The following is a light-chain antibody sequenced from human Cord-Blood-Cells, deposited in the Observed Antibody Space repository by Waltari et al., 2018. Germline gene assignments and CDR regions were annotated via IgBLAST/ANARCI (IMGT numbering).Light chain of an antibody. CDR2: DVS. V-gene: IGLV2-14*01. J-gene: IGLJ2*01. CDR3: SSYTSSSTL. Sequence: QSALTQPASVSGSHGQSITISCTGTSRDVGGYNYVSWYQQHPGKAPNLMIYDVSKRPSGVSNRFAGSKSGNTASLTISGLQAEDEADYYCSSYTSSSTLFGGGTKLTVL. CDR1: SRDVGGYNY.